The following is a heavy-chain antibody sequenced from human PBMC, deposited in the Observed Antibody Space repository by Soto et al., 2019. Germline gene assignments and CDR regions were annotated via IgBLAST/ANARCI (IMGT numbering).Heavy chain of an antibody. CDR2: IYYSGST. CDR1: GGSISSHY. J-gene: IGHJ1*01. Sequence: PSETLSLTCTVSGGSISSHYWSWIRQPPGKGLEWIGYIYYSGSTNYNPSLKSRVTISVDTSKNQFSLKLSSVTAADTAVYYCARSLSYVPPYFQHWGQGTLVTVSS. D-gene: IGHD3-16*01. V-gene: IGHV4-59*08. CDR3: ARSLSYVPPYFQH.